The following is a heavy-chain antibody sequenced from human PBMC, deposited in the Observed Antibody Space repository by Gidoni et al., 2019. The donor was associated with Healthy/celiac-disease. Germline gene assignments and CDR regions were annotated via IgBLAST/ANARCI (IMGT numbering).Heavy chain of an antibody. V-gene: IGHV1-18*01. Sequence: QVQLVQSGAEVKKPGASVKVSCKASGYTFTSYGISWVRQASGQGLEWMGWISAYKGNTNDAQKLQGRVTMTTDTSTSTAYMELRSLRSDDTAVYYCARVGVVGATTGLEYFQHWGQGTLVTVAS. CDR3: ARVGVVGATTGLEYFQH. CDR1: GYTFTSYG. J-gene: IGHJ1*01. D-gene: IGHD1-26*01. CDR2: ISAYKGNT.